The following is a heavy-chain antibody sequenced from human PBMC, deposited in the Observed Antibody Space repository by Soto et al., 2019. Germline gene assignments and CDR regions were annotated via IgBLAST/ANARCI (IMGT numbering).Heavy chain of an antibody. J-gene: IGHJ6*02. V-gene: IGHV1-24*01. CDR3: ARVGFGELLFNYYYYYGMDV. CDR1: GYTLTELS. CDR2: FDPEDGET. D-gene: IGHD3-10*01. Sequence: GASVKVSCKVSGYTLTELSMHWVRQAPGKGLEWMGGFDPEDGETIYAQKFQGRVTMTEDTSTDTAYMELRSLRSDDTAVYYCARVGFGELLFNYYYYYGMDVWGQGTTVTVSS.